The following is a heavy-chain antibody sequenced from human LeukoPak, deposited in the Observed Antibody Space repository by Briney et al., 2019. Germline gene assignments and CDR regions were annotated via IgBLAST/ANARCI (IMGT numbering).Heavy chain of an antibody. D-gene: IGHD3-22*01. J-gene: IGHJ4*02. V-gene: IGHV3-30*02. CDR1: GFTFSSYG. CDR3: ARDLAYYDSSGEFDY. Sequence: GGSLRLSCAASGFTFSSYGMHWVRQAPGKGLEWVAFIRYDGGNKYYADSVKGRFTISRDNSKNTLYLQMNSLRAEDTAVYYCARDLAYYDSSGEFDYWGQGTLVTVSS. CDR2: IRYDGGNK.